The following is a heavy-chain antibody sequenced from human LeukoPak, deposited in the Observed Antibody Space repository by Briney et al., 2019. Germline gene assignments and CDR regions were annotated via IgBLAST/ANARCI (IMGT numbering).Heavy chain of an antibody. J-gene: IGHJ4*02. CDR3: AKGPLRGTAAAIDY. V-gene: IGHV3-30*18. CDR2: ISYDGRNK. D-gene: IGHD2-2*01. CDR1: GFTFSSYG. Sequence: GGFLRLSCAASGFTFSSYGMHWVRQAPGKGLEWVAVISYDGRNKHYPDSVKGRFTISRDISTDTLWLQMDSLRTEDTAVYYCAKGPLRGTAAAIDYWGQGTLVTVSS.